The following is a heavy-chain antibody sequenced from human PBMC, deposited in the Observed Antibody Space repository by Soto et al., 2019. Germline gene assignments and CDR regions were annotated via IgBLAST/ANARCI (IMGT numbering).Heavy chain of an antibody. CDR1: GVTLSDVW. CDR2: IKSQTDGGTL. J-gene: IGHJ4*02. Sequence: GGSLRLSCAVFGVTLSDVWMNWVRQAPGKGPEWVGRIKSQTDGGTLDYAAPVKDRFTISRDDSQNTLYLQMNSLKTEDTAVYYCSHGYYQYFESWGQGTLVTVSS. V-gene: IGHV3-15*07. CDR3: SHGYYQYFES. D-gene: IGHD5-18*01.